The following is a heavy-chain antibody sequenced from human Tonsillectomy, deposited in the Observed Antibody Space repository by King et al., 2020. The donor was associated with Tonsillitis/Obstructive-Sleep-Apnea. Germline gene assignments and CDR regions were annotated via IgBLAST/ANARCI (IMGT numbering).Heavy chain of an antibody. J-gene: IGHJ3*02. CDR2: LSSSSSTI. CDR1: GFTFSSYS. CDR3: ARDLSFGAYDYGDKYAFDI. Sequence: VQLVESGGGLVQPGGSPRLSCAASGFTFSSYSMNWVRQAPGKGLEWVSYLSSSSSTIYYADSVKGRFTISRDNAKNSRYLQMNSLRDEDTAVYYCARDLSFGAYDYGDKYAFDIWRQGTMVTVSS. D-gene: IGHD4-17*01. V-gene: IGHV3-48*02.